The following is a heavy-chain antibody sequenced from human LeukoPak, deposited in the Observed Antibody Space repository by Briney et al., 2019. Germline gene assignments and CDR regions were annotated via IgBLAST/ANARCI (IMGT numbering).Heavy chain of an antibody. Sequence: GASVKVSCKASGYTFTGYYMHWVRQAPGQGLEWMGWINPNSGGTNYAQKFQGRVTMTRDTSASTAYMELSSLRSEDMAVYYCARVRYQLPAVNDAFDIWGQGTMVTVSS. CDR3: ARVRYQLPAVNDAFDI. CDR1: GYTFTGYY. D-gene: IGHD2-2*01. V-gene: IGHV1-2*02. CDR2: INPNSGGT. J-gene: IGHJ3*02.